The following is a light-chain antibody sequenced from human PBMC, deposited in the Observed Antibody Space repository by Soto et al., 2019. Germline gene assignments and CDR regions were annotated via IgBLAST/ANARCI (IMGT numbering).Light chain of an antibody. CDR1: GSDVGGYNF. V-gene: IGLV2-8*01. Sequence: QSALTQPPSASGSPGQSVTISCTGTGSDVGGYNFVSWYQQHPGKAPKLIIYEVTKRPSGVPDRFSGSKSGNTASLTVSGLQAEDEADYYCSSYSGTNNYVFGTGTKVTVL. CDR3: SSYSGTNNYV. J-gene: IGLJ1*01. CDR2: EVT.